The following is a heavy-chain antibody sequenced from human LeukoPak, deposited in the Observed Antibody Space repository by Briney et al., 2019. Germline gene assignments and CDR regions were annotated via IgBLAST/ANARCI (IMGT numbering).Heavy chain of an antibody. CDR1: GGSISTNIW. V-gene: IGHV4-4*02. J-gene: IGHJ4*02. D-gene: IGHD2-8*02. CDR2: IYHSGST. Sequence: SGTLSLTCAVSGGSISTNIWWSWVRQPPGRGLEWIGEIYHSGSTNYNPSLKSRVSISVDKSKNQFSLELSSVTAADTAVYYCATTGSRSYFDYWGQGTLVPVSS. CDR3: ATTGSRSYFDY.